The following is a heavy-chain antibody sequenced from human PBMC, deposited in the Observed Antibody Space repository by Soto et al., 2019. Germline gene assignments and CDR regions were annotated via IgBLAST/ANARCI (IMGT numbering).Heavy chain of an antibody. CDR2: IYYSGST. V-gene: IGHV4-39*01. CDR3: ARQRTSVVTQDYFDD. Sequence: SETLSLTCTVSGGSINSRSYYWGWIRQSPGKGLEWIGSIYYSGSTYYNPSLKSRVAMSVDTSKNQFLLKLRSASAADTAVYYCARQRTSVVTQDYFDDWGQGSLVTVSS. CDR1: GGSINSRSYY. J-gene: IGHJ4*02. D-gene: IGHD2-21*02.